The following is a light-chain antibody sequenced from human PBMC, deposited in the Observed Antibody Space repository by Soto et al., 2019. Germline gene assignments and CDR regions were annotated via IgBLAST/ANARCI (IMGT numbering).Light chain of an antibody. CDR1: FXDIAVFNY. CDR2: QVT. J-gene: IGLJ1*01. Sequence: QSALAQPASVSGSPGQSITIPCTGSFXDIAVFNYVSWYQEYPGRAPKLLIYQVTSRASGVSHRFSGSKSGNTASLTISGLQPEDEAEYYCNSYSSTNFYVLGTGTKLTVL. V-gene: IGLV2-14*01. CDR3: NSYSSTNFYV.